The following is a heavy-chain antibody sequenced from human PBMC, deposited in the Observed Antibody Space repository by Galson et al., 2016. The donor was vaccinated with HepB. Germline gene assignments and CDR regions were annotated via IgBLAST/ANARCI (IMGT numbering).Heavy chain of an antibody. CDR1: GFTFSSYT. CDR2: IRSDSSDI. J-gene: IGHJ6*02. CDR3: AKDLHPEIARSSSDFWRGHARRQSAGDYDMDV. Sequence: SLRLSCAASGFTFSSYTLNWVRQAPGKGLEWVSSIRSDSSDIYYIDSVKGRFTISRDNGKNSLYLQMNSLRAEDTAIYYCAKDLHPEIARSSSDFWRGHARRQSAGDYDMDVWGQGTTVTVSS. D-gene: IGHD3-3*01. V-gene: IGHV3-21*01.